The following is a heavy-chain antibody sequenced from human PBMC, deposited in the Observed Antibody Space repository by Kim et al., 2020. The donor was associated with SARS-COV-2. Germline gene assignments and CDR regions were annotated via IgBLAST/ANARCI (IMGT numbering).Heavy chain of an antibody. J-gene: IGHJ4*02. Sequence: YLDSVKGRLTMSRDNAKNSLYLQMNRLRAEDTAIYYCAALDSVQVPGGIWGQGTLVTVSS. D-gene: IGHD3-10*01. V-gene: IGHV3-48*03. CDR3: AALDSVQVPGGI.